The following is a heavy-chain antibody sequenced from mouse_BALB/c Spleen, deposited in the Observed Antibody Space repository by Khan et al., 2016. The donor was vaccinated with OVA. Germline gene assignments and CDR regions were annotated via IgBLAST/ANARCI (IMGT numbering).Heavy chain of an antibody. CDR1: GFTFSAYS. CDR2: INSDGNNT. D-gene: IGHD4-1*01. Sequence: EVQLVESGGDLMKPGGSLKLSCAASGFTFSAYSMSWVRQTPDKRLEWVATINSDGNNTYYPDIVRGRITITSNNAKNSLTMRMSSLKSADTAIYYCASHLTGSFAYWGQGTLVTVSA. J-gene: IGHJ3*01. CDR3: ASHLTGSFAY. V-gene: IGHV5-6*01.